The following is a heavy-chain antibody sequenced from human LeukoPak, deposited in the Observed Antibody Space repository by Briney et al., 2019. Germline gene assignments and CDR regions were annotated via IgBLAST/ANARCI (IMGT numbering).Heavy chain of an antibody. CDR3: ARSRSGAFDI. J-gene: IGHJ3*02. CDR1: GFAFSNYW. Sequence: GGSLRLSCAASGFAFSNYWMHWVRQAPGKGLVWVSRINSDGSSTNNADSALGRFTISRDNAKNTLYLQMNSLRAEDTAVYYCARSRSGAFDIWGQGTMVTVSS. V-gene: IGHV3-74*01. CDR2: INSDGSST.